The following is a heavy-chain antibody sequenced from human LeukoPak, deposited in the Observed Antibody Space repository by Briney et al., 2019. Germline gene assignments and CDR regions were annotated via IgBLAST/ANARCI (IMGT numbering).Heavy chain of an antibody. D-gene: IGHD2-2*02. CDR3: AMAGLYCSGTTCYKTDY. CDR1: GFTVSSYA. V-gene: IGHV3-23*01. Sequence: AGGSLRLSCAASGFTVSSYAMSWVRQAPTKGLEWVSSISGSAGSTYYADSVKGRFTISRDISKNTLYLQMNSLRAEDTAVYYCAMAGLYCSGTTCYKTDYWGQGTLVSVSS. CDR2: ISGSAGST. J-gene: IGHJ4*02.